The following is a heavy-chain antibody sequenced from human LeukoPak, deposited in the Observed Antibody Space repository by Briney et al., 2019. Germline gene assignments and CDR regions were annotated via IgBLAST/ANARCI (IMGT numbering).Heavy chain of an antibody. CDR2: INHSGST. J-gene: IGHJ4*02. V-gene: IGHV4-34*01. CDR3: ARPRGSGPGKYYFDY. D-gene: IGHD6-19*01. CDR1: GGSFSGYY. Sequence: PSETLSLTCAVYGGSFSGYYWSWIRQPPGKGLEWIGEINHSGSTNYNPSLKSRVTISVDTSKNQFSLKLSSVTAADTAVYYCARPRGSGPGKYYFDYWGQGTLVTVSS.